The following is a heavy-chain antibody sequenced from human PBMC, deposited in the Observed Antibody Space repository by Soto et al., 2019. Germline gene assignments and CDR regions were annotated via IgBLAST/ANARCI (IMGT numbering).Heavy chain of an antibody. Sequence: GGSLRLSCAASGFTFSDYYMSWIRQAPGKGLEWVSYISSSSSYTNYADSVKGRFTISRDNAKNSLYLQMNSLRAEDTAVYYCTRDASRDSSARGWFDPWGPGTLVTVSS. CDR2: ISSSSSYT. D-gene: IGHD6-13*01. CDR1: GFTFSDYY. CDR3: TRDASRDSSARGWFDP. V-gene: IGHV3-11*06. J-gene: IGHJ5*02.